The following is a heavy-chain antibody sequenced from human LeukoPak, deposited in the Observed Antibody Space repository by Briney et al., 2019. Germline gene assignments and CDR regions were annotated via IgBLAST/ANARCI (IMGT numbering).Heavy chain of an antibody. V-gene: IGHV3-48*01. CDR1: GFTFSSYS. D-gene: IGHD1-20*01. CDR3: ARTQARYTWNDDQYYFDQ. Sequence: LAGGSLRLSCAASGFTFSSYSMNWVRQAPGKGRGWVSYISSRSSSIHYADSVKGRFTISRDNAKNSLYLQMNSLRAEDTAVYFCARTQARYTWNDDQYYFDQWGQGTLVTVSS. CDR2: ISSRSSSI. J-gene: IGHJ4*02.